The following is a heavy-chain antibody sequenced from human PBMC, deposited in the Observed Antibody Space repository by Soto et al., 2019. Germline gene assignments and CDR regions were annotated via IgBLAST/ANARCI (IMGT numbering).Heavy chain of an antibody. V-gene: IGHV4-59*01. J-gene: IGHJ4*02. CDR3: AREIAVAGTHYFDY. CDR1: GGSISNYY. CDR2: IYYSGSI. Sequence: SETLSLTCTVSGGSISNYYWSWIRQPPGKGLEWIGYIYYSGSINYNPSLKSRVTISEDTSKNQFSLKMSSVTAADTAVYYCAREIAVAGTHYFDYWGQGTLVTVSS. D-gene: IGHD6-19*01.